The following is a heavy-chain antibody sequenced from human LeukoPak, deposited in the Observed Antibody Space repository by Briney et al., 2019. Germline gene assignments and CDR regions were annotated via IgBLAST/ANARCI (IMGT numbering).Heavy chain of an antibody. Sequence: GGSLRLSCAASGFSFSSFAMTWVRQAPGKGLEWVSSITGGHYPTYDTDSVKGRFTISRDNSKNTLYLQMNSLRADDTAVYYCTKDPNGDYVGAFEPWGQGTLVTVSS. CDR2: ITGGHYPT. CDR1: GFSFSSFA. CDR3: TKDPNGDYVGAFEP. J-gene: IGHJ5*02. D-gene: IGHD4-17*01. V-gene: IGHV3-23*01.